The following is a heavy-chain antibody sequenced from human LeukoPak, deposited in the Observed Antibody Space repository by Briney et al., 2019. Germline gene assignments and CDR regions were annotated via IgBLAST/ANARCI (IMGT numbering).Heavy chain of an antibody. CDR1: GFTFSIYT. V-gene: IGHV3-21*01. Sequence: GGSLRLSCVASGFTFSIYTMSWVRQTPGKGLEWVSSITSSSSSMYSADSVKGRLTISRDNAKNSLYLQMNSLRAEDTAVYYCARDLAWGGYWGQGTLVTVSS. CDR2: ITSSSSSM. CDR3: ARDLAWGGY. D-gene: IGHD7-27*01. J-gene: IGHJ4*02.